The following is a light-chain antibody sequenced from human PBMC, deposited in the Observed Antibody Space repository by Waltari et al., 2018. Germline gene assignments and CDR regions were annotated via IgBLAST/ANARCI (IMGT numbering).Light chain of an antibody. CDR1: SVLNVGTYR. Sequence: QAVLTQPASLSASPGASASPTCPLRSVLNVGTYRNYCDQHRPGSPPQFLVRYNSNSDKQQGSGVPSRVSGSKDTSTNAGILLISGLQSEDGADYYCMILHNNAVVFGGGTRLTVL. J-gene: IGLJ3*02. CDR2: YNSNSDK. CDR3: MILHNNAVV. V-gene: IGLV5-45*01.